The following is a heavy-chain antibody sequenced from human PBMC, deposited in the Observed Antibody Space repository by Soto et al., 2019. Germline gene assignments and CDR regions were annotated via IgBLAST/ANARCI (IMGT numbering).Heavy chain of an antibody. J-gene: IGHJ4*01. CDR1: GYIFTSYY. CDR2: INPFDGSR. CDR3: SRVDPGETSPFDH. Sequence: QVELVQSGAEVKKPGASVKVSCKASGYIFTSYYLHWVRQAHGQGLEWMGWINPFDGSRMFAQSFQGRVTFTMDTSTSTVYMELSCLRSDDTAVYYCSRVDPGETSPFDHWGHGNLVTVSS. V-gene: IGHV1-46*03. D-gene: IGHD3-10*01.